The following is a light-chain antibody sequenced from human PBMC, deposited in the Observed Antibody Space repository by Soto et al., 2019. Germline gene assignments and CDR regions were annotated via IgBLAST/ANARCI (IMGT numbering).Light chain of an antibody. V-gene: IGLV1-40*01. CDR2: GNS. Sequence: QSVLTQPPSVSGAPGQRVTISCTGSSSNIGGGYDVHWYQQLPGTAPKLLIYGNSNRPSGVPDRFSGSKSGTSASLAITGLQAEEEDDYYCQSYDRSLSGWVFGGGTKLTVL. J-gene: IGLJ3*02. CDR3: QSYDRSLSGWV. CDR1: SSNIGGGYD.